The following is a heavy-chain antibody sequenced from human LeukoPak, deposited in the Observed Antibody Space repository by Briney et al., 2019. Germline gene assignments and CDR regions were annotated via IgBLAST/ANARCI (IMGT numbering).Heavy chain of an antibody. Sequence: SQTLSLTCAISGDSVSSNSVTWNWIRQSPSRGLEWLGRTYYRSTWYNDYAVSVKSRIIISPDTSKNQFSLQLNSVTPEDTAVYYCVRVGRRYTSSWYYVDYFDYWGQGALVTVSS. J-gene: IGHJ4*02. D-gene: IGHD6-13*01. CDR3: VRVGRRYTSSWYYVDYFDY. V-gene: IGHV6-1*01. CDR1: GDSVSSNSVT. CDR2: TYYRSTWYN.